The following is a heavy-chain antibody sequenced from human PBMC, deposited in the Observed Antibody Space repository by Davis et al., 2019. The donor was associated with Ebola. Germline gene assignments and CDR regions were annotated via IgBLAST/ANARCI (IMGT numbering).Heavy chain of an antibody. CDR3: ARDYSWKLDY. Sequence: PGGSLRLSCEVSGLVSSDHVMYWVRRAPGKGLEWLANMLQDGSEKYFLGPVKGRFTISRDNARNSFYLQMNGLTAEDTAVYYCARDYSWKLDYWGQGILVTVSS. D-gene: IGHD1-1*01. J-gene: IGHJ4*02. V-gene: IGHV3-7*01. CDR2: MLQDGSEK. CDR1: GLVSSDHV.